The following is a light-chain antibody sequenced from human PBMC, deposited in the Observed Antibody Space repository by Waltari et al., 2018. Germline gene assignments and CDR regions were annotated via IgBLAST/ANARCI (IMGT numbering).Light chain of an antibody. V-gene: IGLV2-11*01. CDR2: EVN. J-gene: IGLJ2*01. CDR3: CSYAGDYTLV. Sequence: QSALTQSRSVSGSPGQSVTISCAGTSSDVGAYNHVSWYQQSPGTAPKLLIYEVNNRPSGVPDRFSASKSGNPASLTISGLRAEDEADYYCCSYAGDYTLVFGGGTKLTVL. CDR1: SSDVGAYNH.